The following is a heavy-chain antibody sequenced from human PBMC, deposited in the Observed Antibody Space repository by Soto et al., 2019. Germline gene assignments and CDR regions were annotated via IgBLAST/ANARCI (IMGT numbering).Heavy chain of an antibody. Sequence: PWGSLRLSCAASGFTFSSYAMNWVRQSPEKGLEWVSSIRGSGGSTYYTDSVKGRFTISRDNSKNTLSLQMNSLRAGDTAVYYCAFPDDSSGFDYWGQGTLVTVS. CDR2: IRGSGGST. J-gene: IGHJ4*02. CDR1: GFTFSSYA. D-gene: IGHD3-22*01. CDR3: AFPDDSSGFDY. V-gene: IGHV3-23*01.